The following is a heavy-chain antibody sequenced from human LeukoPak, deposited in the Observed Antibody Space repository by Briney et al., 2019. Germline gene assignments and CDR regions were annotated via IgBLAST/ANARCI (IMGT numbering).Heavy chain of an antibody. V-gene: IGHV3-20*04. J-gene: IGHJ4*02. CDR1: GFTFSSYA. CDR2: INWSGGRT. D-gene: IGHD4-17*01. Sequence: GGSLRLSCAASGFTFSSYALSWVRQAPGKGLEWVSGINWSGGRTGYADSVKGRFTISRDNAKNSLYLQMNSLRAEDTALYYCARDYDYGDYPGYWGQGTLVTVSS. CDR3: ARDYDYGDYPGY.